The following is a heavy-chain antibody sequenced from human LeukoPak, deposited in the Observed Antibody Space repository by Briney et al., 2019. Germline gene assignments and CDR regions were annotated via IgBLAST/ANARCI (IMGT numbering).Heavy chain of an antibody. CDR2: INHSGST. V-gene: IGHV4-34*01. J-gene: IGHJ4*02. CDR1: GGSFSGYY. D-gene: IGHD5-18*01. CDR3: ARVGIQLWLRYFDY. Sequence: SETLSLTCAVYGGSFSGYYWSWIRQPPGKGLEWIGEINHSGSTNYNPSLKSRVTISVDTSKNQFSLKLSSVTAADTAVHYCARVGIQLWLRYFDYWGQGTLVTVSS.